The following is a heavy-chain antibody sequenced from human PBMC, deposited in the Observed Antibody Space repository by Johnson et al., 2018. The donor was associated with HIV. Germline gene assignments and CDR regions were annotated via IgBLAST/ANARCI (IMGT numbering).Heavy chain of an antibody. Sequence: EVQLVESGGGVVRPGGSLRLSCVASGFTFDDYGMTWVRQAPGKGLEWVSGINWNGGSTAYADSVTGRFTISRDNAKNSLYLQMNSLRVEDTAVYYCASEVRGVLDIWGQGTMVTVSS. CDR1: GFTFDDYG. CDR2: INWNGGST. V-gene: IGHV3-20*04. D-gene: IGHD3-10*01. CDR3: ASEVRGVLDI. J-gene: IGHJ3*02.